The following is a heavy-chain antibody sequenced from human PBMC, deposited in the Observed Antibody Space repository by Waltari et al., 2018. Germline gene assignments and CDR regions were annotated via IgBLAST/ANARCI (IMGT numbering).Heavy chain of an antibody. V-gene: IGHV4-34*01. CDR2: INHRGST. CDR3: ARGRRYCTNGVCSYGGYFDY. CDR1: GGSFSCSY. D-gene: IGHD2-8*01. Sequence: QVQLQQWGAGLLKPSETLSLTCAVYGGSFSCSYWRWIRPPPGKGREWVGEINHRGSTNYNPSLKSRDTISVDTSKNQFSLKLSSVTAADTAVYYCARGRRYCTNGVCSYGGYFDYWGQGTLVTVSS. J-gene: IGHJ4*02.